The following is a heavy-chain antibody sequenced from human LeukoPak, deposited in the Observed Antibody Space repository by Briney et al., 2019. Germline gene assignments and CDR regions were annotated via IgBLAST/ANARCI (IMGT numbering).Heavy chain of an antibody. CDR3: ARDPVMAYYDSSGSGIED. V-gene: IGHV1-69*05. CDR1: GGTFSSYA. J-gene: IGHJ4*02. D-gene: IGHD3-22*01. CDR2: IIPIFGTA. Sequence: ASVKVSCKASGGTFSSYAISWVRQAPGQGLEWMGGIIPIFGTANYAQKFQGRVTITTDESTSTAYMELSSLRSEDTAVYYCARDPVMAYYDSSGSGIEDWGLGTLVTVSS.